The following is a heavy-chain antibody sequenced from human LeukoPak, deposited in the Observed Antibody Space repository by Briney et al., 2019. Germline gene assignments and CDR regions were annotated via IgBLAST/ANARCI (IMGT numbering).Heavy chain of an antibody. CDR1: GFTFSSYG. Sequence: GGPLRLSCAASGFTFSSYGMHWVRQAPGKGLEWVAVISYDGSNKYYADSVKGRFTISRDNSKNTLYLQMNSLRAEDTAVYYCAKLSGYWGQGTLVTVSS. CDR3: AKLSGY. CDR2: ISYDGSNK. V-gene: IGHV3-30*18. D-gene: IGHD5/OR15-5a*01. J-gene: IGHJ4*02.